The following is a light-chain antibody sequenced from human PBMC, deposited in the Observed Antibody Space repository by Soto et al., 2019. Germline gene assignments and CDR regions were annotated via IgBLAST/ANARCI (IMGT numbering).Light chain of an antibody. V-gene: IGKV1-9*01. Sequence: IQLTQSPSSLSASVGDRVTITCRASQGISSYLAWYQQKPGKAPKLLIYAASTLQSGVPSRFSGSGSGTDFTLTISSLQHADVATYYCQQLNSYPPFTFGPGTKVDIK. CDR2: AAS. CDR3: QQLNSYPPFT. CDR1: QGISSY. J-gene: IGKJ3*01.